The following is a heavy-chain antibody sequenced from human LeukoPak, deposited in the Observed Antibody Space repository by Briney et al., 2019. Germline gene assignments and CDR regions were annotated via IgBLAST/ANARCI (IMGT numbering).Heavy chain of an antibody. V-gene: IGHV5-51*03. Sequence: PGESLKISCKGSGYSFTSYWIGWVRQMPGKGLEWMGIIYPGDSDTRYSPSFQGQVTISADKSISTAYLQWSSLKASDTAMYYRARFPFTFGGVPYYFDYWGQGTLVTVSS. CDR2: IYPGDSDT. J-gene: IGHJ4*02. CDR3: ARFPFTFGGVPYYFDY. CDR1: GYSFTSYW. D-gene: IGHD3-16*01.